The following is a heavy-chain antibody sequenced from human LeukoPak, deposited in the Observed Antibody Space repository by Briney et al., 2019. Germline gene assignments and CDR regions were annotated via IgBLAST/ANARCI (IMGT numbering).Heavy chain of an antibody. CDR3: TRVGYIDEGIDY. V-gene: IGHV3-7*04. Sequence: GGSLRLSCVASGFPFGSYWMTWVRQAPGKGLEWVANIKQDGSKKSYVDSVKGRFTISRDNAKNSLYLQMNSLRAEDTAMYYCTRVGYIDEGIDYWGQGTLVTVSS. D-gene: IGHD5-24*01. J-gene: IGHJ4*02. CDR1: GFPFGSYW. CDR2: IKQDGSKK.